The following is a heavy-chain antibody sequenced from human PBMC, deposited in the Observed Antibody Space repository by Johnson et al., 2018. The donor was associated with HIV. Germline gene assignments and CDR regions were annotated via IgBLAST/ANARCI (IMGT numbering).Heavy chain of an antibody. CDR3: ARLTWDQNRGWDAFDI. V-gene: IGHV3-66*02. CDR2: IYSGGST. J-gene: IGHJ3*02. Sequence: MLLVEYGGALVQPGGSMRLSCAASGITVSSNYMTWVRQAPGKGLEWVSVIYSGGSTYYADSMKGRFTISRDNSKNTLYLQMNSLRAEDTAVYYCARLTWDQNRGWDAFDIWGQGTMVTVSS. D-gene: IGHD1-26*01. CDR1: GITVSSNY.